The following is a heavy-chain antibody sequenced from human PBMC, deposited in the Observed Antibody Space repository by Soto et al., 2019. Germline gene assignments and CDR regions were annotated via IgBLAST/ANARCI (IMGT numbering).Heavy chain of an antibody. CDR1: GFNFSSYE. CDR2: ISSSGSTI. J-gene: IGHJ4*02. Sequence: GGSLRLSCAASGFNFSSYEMNWVRQAPGKGLEWVSYISSSGSTIYYADSVKGRFSISRDNAKNSLYLQMNSLRAEDTAVYYCARGGSGIAARPMDYWGRRTLVTVSS. D-gene: IGHD6-6*01. V-gene: IGHV3-48*03. CDR3: ARGGSGIAARPMDY.